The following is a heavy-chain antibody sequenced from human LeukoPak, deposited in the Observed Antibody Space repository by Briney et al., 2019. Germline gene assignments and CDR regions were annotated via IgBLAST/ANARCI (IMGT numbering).Heavy chain of an antibody. CDR2: IKQDGSEK. D-gene: IGHD1-7*01. Sequence: GGSLRLSCAASGFTFSSYWMSWVRQAPGKGLEWVANIKQDGSEKHYVDSVKGRFTISRDNAKDSLYLQMNSLRAEDTAVYYCATAAYNWNYYFDYWGQGTPVSVSS. J-gene: IGHJ4*02. V-gene: IGHV3-7*01. CDR1: GFTFSSYW. CDR3: ATAAYNWNYYFDY.